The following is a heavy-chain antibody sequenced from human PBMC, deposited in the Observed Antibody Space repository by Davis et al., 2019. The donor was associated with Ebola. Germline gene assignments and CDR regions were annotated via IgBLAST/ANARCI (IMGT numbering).Heavy chain of an antibody. CDR1: GDSISSSNW. V-gene: IGHV4-4*02. Sequence: MPSETLSLTCAVSGDSISSSNWWSWVRQPPGKGLEWIGEISQSGSTNYNPSLKSRVTISVDKSKNQFSLKLSSVTAADTAVYYCARQSYSSWDYFDYWGQGTLVTVSS. D-gene: IGHD6-13*01. CDR2: ISQSGST. CDR3: ARQSYSSWDYFDY. J-gene: IGHJ4*02.